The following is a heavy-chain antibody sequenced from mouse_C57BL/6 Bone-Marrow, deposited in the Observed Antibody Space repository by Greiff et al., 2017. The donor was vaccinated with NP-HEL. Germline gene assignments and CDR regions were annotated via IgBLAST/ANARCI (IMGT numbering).Heavy chain of an antibody. CDR2: INPYNGDT. D-gene: IGHD1-1*01. CDR1: GYSFTGYF. CDR3: ASGGFLTSTVKYYAMDY. Sequence: EVQLQQSGPELVKPGDSVKISCKASGYSFTGYFMNWVMQSHGKSLEWIGRINPYNGDTFYNQKFKGKATLTVDKSSSTAHMELRSLTSEDSAVYYCASGGFLTSTVKYYAMDYWGQGTSVTVSS. J-gene: IGHJ4*01. V-gene: IGHV1-20*01.